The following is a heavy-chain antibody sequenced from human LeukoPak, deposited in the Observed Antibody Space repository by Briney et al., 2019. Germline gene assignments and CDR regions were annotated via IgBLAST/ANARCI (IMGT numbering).Heavy chain of an antibody. CDR3: ARDVPPYCSSTSCPTAYYYYGMDV. Sequence: PGGSLRPSCAASGFTFSDYYMSWIRQAPGKGLEWVSYISSSGSTIYYADSVKGRFTISRDNAKNSLYLQMNSLRAEDTAVYYCARDVPPYCSSTSCPTAYYYYGMDVWGQGTTVTVSS. CDR1: GFTFSDYY. D-gene: IGHD2-2*01. V-gene: IGHV3-11*01. J-gene: IGHJ6*02. CDR2: ISSSGSTI.